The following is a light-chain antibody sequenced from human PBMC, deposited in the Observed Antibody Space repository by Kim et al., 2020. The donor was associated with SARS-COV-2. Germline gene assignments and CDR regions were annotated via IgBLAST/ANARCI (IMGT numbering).Light chain of an antibody. Sequence: ASVGDRVTITCRASQSISSYLNWYQQKPGKAPKLLIYAASSLQSGVPSRFSGSGSGTDFTLTISSLQPEDFATYYCQQSYSTPPLTFGGGTKVEI. CDR1: QSISSY. CDR3: QQSYSTPPLT. J-gene: IGKJ4*01. CDR2: AAS. V-gene: IGKV1-39*01.